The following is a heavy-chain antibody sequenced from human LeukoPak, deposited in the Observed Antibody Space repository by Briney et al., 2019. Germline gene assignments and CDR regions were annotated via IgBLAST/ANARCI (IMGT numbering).Heavy chain of an antibody. CDR3: AKDTIRAGTFPYFDY. V-gene: IGHV3-43*02. D-gene: IGHD6-19*01. CDR2: ISGDGGST. CDR1: GFTFDDYA. Sequence: PGGSLRLSCAASGFTFDDYAMHWVRQAPGKGLEWVSLISGDGGSTYCADSVKGRFTISRDNSKNSLYLQMNSLRTEDTALYYCAKDTIRAGTFPYFDYWGQGTLVTVSS. J-gene: IGHJ4*02.